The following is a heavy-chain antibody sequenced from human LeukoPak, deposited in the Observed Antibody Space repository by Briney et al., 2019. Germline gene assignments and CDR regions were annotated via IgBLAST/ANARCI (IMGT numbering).Heavy chain of an antibody. Sequence: GGSLRLSCAVSGFTLSAYEMSWVRQAPGMGLQWVSLIYNGDTTYYADSVKGRFTISRDTSKNTLFLHMRGLRAEDTAVYYCARTNNWRPYFSYSNMDIWGQGTTVTVSS. CDR2: IYNGDTT. V-gene: IGHV3-53*01. D-gene: IGHD1-1*01. J-gene: IGHJ6*02. CDR1: GFTLSAYE. CDR3: ARTNNWRPYFSYSNMDI.